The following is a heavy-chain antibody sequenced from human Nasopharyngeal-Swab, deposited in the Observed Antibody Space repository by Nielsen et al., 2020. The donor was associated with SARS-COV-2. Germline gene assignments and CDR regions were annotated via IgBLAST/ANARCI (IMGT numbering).Heavy chain of an antibody. J-gene: IGHJ4*02. D-gene: IGHD3-22*01. Sequence: SQTLSLTCAISGDSISSNSVAWNWIRQSPSRGLEWLGRTYYRSKWYNDYAVSVKSRITINADTSKNQFSLQLNSVTPEDTAVYYCAREAIYDSSGYGLDYWGQGTLVTVSS. V-gene: IGHV6-1*01. CDR2: TYYRSKWYN. CDR1: GDSISSNSVA. CDR3: AREAIYDSSGYGLDY.